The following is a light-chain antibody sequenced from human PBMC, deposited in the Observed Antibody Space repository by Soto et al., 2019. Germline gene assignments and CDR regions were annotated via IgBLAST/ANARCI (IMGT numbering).Light chain of an antibody. CDR3: QHYQSGHPIT. CDR1: QSVGTR. J-gene: IGKJ5*01. Sequence: EILLTQSPDTLSLSPGERATLSCRAAQSVGTRLAWYQHKTGQAPRLLISGASSRATGIPDRFTGSGSETSFTLTISRLEPEDFALYYCQHYQSGHPITFSQGTRLEIK. V-gene: IGKV3-20*01. CDR2: GAS.